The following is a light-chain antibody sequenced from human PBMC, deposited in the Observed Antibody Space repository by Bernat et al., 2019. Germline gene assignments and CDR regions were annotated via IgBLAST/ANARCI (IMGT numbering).Light chain of an antibody. CDR2: QDD. V-gene: IGLV3-1*01. J-gene: IGLJ3*02. CDR1: ALGNKY. CDR3: QAWDSISGVV. Sequence: SYELTQPPSVSVSPGQTATLRCSGDALGNKYISWYRQKAGQSPEEVIYQDDKRPSGIGERFSGSNSENTATLTISGTQAMDEADYYCQAWDSISGVVFGGGTKLTVL.